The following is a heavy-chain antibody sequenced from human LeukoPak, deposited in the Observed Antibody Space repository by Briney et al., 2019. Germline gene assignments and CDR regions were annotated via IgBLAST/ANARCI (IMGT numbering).Heavy chain of an antibody. Sequence: ASVKVSCKASVYTFTSYYMHWVRQAPGQGLEWMGWINPNSGGTNYAQKFQGRVTMTRDTSISTAYMELSSLRSEDTAVYHCARHEYYDFWSGLDPWGQGTLVTVSS. CDR1: VYTFTSYY. J-gene: IGHJ5*02. CDR3: ARHEYYDFWSGLDP. V-gene: IGHV1-2*02. D-gene: IGHD3-3*01. CDR2: INPNSGGT.